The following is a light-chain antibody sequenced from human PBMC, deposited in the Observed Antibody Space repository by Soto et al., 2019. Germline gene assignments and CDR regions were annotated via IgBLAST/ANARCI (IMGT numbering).Light chain of an antibody. J-gene: IGLJ2*01. Sequence: QSVLTQPPSASGTPGQKVTISCSGSSSNIGSNTVTWYQHLPGTAPKLLISGDDNRPSGVPDRFSGSKSGTSASLAITGLQAEDEADYYCQSYDSSLSALVFGGGTQLTVL. CDR2: GDD. CDR1: SSNIGSNT. CDR3: QSYDSSLSALV. V-gene: IGLV1-44*01.